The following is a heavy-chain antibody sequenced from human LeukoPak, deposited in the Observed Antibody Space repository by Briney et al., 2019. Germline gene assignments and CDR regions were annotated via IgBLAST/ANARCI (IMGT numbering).Heavy chain of an antibody. J-gene: IGHJ6*02. CDR1: RFTFSSYG. CDR2: ISYDGSDK. CDR3: AKVGYCSGGSCYSYGVDV. D-gene: IGHD2-15*01. Sequence: GGSLRLSCAASRFTFSSYGMHWVRQAPGKGLGWVAVISYDGSDKYYADSVKGRFTISRDNSKNTLYLQMNSLRAEDTAIYYCAKVGYCSGGSCYSYGVDVWGQGSTVTVSS. V-gene: IGHV3-30*18.